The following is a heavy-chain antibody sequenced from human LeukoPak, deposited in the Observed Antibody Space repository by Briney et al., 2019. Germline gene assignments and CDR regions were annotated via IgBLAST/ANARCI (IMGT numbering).Heavy chain of an antibody. CDR3: ARLHDFWSGFDY. J-gene: IGHJ4*02. CDR2: IYHSGST. Sequence: PSETLSLTCAVSGYSISSGYYWGWIRQPPGKGLEWIGSIYHSGSTYYNPSLKSPVTISVDTSKNQFSLKLSSVTAADTAVYYCARLHDFWSGFDYWGQGTLVTVSS. D-gene: IGHD3-3*01. CDR1: GYSISSGYY. V-gene: IGHV4-38-2*01.